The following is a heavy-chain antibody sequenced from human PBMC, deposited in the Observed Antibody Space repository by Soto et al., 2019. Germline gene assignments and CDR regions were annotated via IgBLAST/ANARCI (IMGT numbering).Heavy chain of an antibody. CDR3: ARLAGYSSSWYPMDI. J-gene: IGHJ3*02. Sequence: PGESLKISCKGSGYSFTSYWIGWVRQMXGKGLEWMGIIYPGDSDTRYSPSFQGQVTISADKSISTAYLQWSSLKASDTAMYYCARLAGYSSSWYPMDIWGQGTMVTVSS. V-gene: IGHV5-51*01. CDR1: GYSFTSYW. D-gene: IGHD6-13*01. CDR2: IYPGDSDT.